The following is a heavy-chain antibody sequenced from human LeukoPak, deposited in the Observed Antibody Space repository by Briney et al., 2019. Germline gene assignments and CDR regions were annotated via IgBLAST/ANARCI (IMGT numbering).Heavy chain of an antibody. CDR2: IHREGTEK. Sequence: GGSLRLSCAASGFTFSDYWMDWVRQAPGKGLEWVANIHREGTEKYHADSVKGRFTISRDNVDNTLYLQMNSLRVDETAIYYYAKNSGWYRYDSWGQGTLVTVSS. D-gene: IGHD6-13*01. CDR1: GFTFSDYW. J-gene: IGHJ4*02. CDR3: AKNSGWYRYDS. V-gene: IGHV3-7*03.